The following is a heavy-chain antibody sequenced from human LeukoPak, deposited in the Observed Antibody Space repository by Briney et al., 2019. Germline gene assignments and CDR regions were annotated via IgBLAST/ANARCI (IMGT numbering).Heavy chain of an antibody. CDR2: INPNSGGT. CDR1: GYTFTGYY. J-gene: IGHJ4*02. CDR3: AARFMIVVGHKYYFDY. Sequence: ASVKVSCKASGYTFTGYYMHWARQAPGQGLEWMGWINPNSGGTNYAQKFQGRVTMTRDTSISTAYMELSRLRSEDTAVYYCAARFMIVVGHKYYFDYWGQGTLVTVSS. V-gene: IGHV1-2*02. D-gene: IGHD3-22*01.